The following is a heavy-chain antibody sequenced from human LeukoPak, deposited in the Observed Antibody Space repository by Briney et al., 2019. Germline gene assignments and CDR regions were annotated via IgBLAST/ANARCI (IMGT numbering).Heavy chain of an antibody. CDR2: IYYSGST. V-gene: IGHV4-59*12. CDR1: GGSISSYY. D-gene: IGHD3-10*01. Sequence: PSETLSLTCTVSGGSISSYYWSWIRQPPGMGLEWIGYIYYSGSTNYNPSLKSRVTISVDTSKNQFSLKLSSVTAADTAVYYCARDNGDGSGSSYYYYYYGMDVWGQGTTVTVSS. CDR3: ARDNGDGSGSSYYYYYYGMDV. J-gene: IGHJ6*02.